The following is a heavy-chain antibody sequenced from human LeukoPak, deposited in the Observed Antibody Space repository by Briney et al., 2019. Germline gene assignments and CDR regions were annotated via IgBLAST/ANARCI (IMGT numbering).Heavy chain of an antibody. D-gene: IGHD2-2*01. V-gene: IGHV3-7*03. Sequence: GGSLRLSCAGSEFTVSSYWMSWVRQAPGKGLEWVANIRQDGNEKYYVDSVKGRFTISRDNAKKSLYLQMNSLRAEDTAVYYCATQPAAADVDYWGQGPLVTVSS. J-gene: IGHJ4*02. CDR2: IRQDGNEK. CDR1: EFTVSSYW. CDR3: ATQPAAADVDY.